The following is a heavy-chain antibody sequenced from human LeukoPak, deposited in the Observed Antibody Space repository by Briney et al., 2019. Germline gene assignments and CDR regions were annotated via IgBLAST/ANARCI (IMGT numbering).Heavy chain of an antibody. D-gene: IGHD5-18*01. CDR3: ATTMKSYGSRNDAFDI. CDR1: GGPISSYY. J-gene: IGHJ3*02. V-gene: IGHV4-4*07. CDR2: IYTSGST. Sequence: SETLSLTCTVSGGPISSYYWSWIRQPAEKGLEWIGRIYTSGSTNYNPSLKSRVTMSVDTSKNQFSLKLSSVTAADTAVYYCATTMKSYGSRNDAFDIWGQGTMVTVSS.